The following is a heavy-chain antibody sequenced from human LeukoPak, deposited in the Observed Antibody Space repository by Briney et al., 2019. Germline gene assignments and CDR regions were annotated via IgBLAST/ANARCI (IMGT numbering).Heavy chain of an antibody. CDR3: ARDVRYYYDSSGYYGIDY. CDR2: ISSSCSTI. D-gene: IGHD3-22*01. Sequence: GGSLRLSCAASGFTFSSYEMNWVRQAQGKGLEWVSYISSSCSTIYYADSVKGRSTISRDNAKNSLYLQMNSLRAEDTAVYHCARDVRYYYDSSGYYGIDYWGQGTLVTVSS. J-gene: IGHJ4*02. CDR1: GFTFSSYE. V-gene: IGHV3-48*03.